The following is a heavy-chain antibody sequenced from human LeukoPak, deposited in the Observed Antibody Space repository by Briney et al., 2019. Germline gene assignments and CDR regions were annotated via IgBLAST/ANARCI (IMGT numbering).Heavy chain of an antibody. J-gene: IGHJ4*02. Sequence: GGSLRLSCAASGFTFSSYAMSWVRQAPGKGLEWVSSIINSGDSTYYADSVKGRFTISRDNSKNTLCLQMNSLRAEDTAVYYCAREGLYYDYIWGSYRWPTYFDYWGQGTLVTVSS. CDR2: IINSGDST. D-gene: IGHD3-16*02. V-gene: IGHV3-23*01. CDR3: AREGLYYDYIWGSYRWPTYFDY. CDR1: GFTFSSYA.